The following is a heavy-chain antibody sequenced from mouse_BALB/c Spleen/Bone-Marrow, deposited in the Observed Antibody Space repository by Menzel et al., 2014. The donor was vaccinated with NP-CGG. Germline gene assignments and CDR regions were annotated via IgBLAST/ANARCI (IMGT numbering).Heavy chain of an antibody. CDR3: ASHYYGSYGFAY. CDR2: IDPANGNT. V-gene: IGHV14-3*02. J-gene: IGHJ3*01. D-gene: IGHD1-1*01. Sequence: EVQLQQSGAELVKPGASVKLSCIASGFNIKDTYMHWVKQRPEQGLEWIGRIDPANGNTKYDPKFQGKAAITADTSSNTAYLQLSSLTSEDTAVYYCASHYYGSYGFAYWGQGTLVTVSA. CDR1: GFNIKDTY.